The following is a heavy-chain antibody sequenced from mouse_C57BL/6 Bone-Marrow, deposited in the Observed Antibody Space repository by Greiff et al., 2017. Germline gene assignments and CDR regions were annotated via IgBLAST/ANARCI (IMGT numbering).Heavy chain of an antibody. D-gene: IGHD2-12*01. Sequence: EVQLQESGPELVKPGASVKISCKASGYTFTDYNMDWVKQSHGKSLEWIGDINPNNGGTIYNQKFKGKATLTVDKSSSTAYMELRSLTSEGTAVYYCASSPPGYSYYAMDYWGQGTSVTVSS. V-gene: IGHV1-18*01. CDR1: GYTFTDYN. J-gene: IGHJ4*01. CDR2: INPNNGGT. CDR3: ASSPPGYSYYAMDY.